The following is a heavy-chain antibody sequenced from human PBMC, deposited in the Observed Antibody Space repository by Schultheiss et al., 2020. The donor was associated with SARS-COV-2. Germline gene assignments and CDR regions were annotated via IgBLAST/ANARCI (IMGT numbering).Heavy chain of an antibody. CDR1: GGSFSGYY. Sequence: SETLSLTCAVYGGSFSGYYWSWIRQPPGKGLEWIGEINHSGSTNYNPSLKSRVTISVDTSKNQFSLKLSSVTAADTAVYYCARDLWFGPDYYYYGMDVWGQGTTVTVSS. CDR3: ARDLWFGPDYYYYGMDV. CDR2: INHSGST. D-gene: IGHD3-10*01. V-gene: IGHV4-34*01. J-gene: IGHJ6*02.